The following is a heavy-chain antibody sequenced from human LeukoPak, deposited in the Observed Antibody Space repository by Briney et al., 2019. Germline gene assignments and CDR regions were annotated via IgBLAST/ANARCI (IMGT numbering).Heavy chain of an antibody. V-gene: IGHV3-74*01. Sequence: GGSLRFSCAASGFNFSSYWMHWVRQAPGKGLVWISRINYDGTTTSYADSMKGRFTISRDNAKNTLYLQMNSLRAEDTAAFYCVRSRTRGYSGHVIDYWGQRTPITVSS. CDR1: GFNFSSYW. CDR3: VRSRTRGYSGHVIDY. J-gene: IGHJ4*02. CDR2: INYDGTTT. D-gene: IGHD5-12*01.